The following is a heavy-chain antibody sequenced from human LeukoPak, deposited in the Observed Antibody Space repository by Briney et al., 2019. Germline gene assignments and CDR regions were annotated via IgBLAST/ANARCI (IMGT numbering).Heavy chain of an antibody. CDR3: ARWSVVITTDAFDI. CDR2: INHSGST. V-gene: IGHV4-34*01. J-gene: IGHJ3*02. D-gene: IGHD3-22*01. Sequence: SETLSITCAVYGGSFSGYYWSWIRQPPGKGLEWIGEINHSGSTNYNPSLKSRVTISVDTSKNQFSLKLSSVTAADTAVYYCARWSVVITTDAFDIWGQGTMVTVSS. CDR1: GGSFSGYY.